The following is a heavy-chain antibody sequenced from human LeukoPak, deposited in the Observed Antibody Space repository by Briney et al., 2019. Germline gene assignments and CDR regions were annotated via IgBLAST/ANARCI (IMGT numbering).Heavy chain of an antibody. V-gene: IGHV4-61*02. CDR3: ARDSTGARPLYYYYYYMDV. CDR2: IYTSGST. J-gene: IGHJ6*03. D-gene: IGHD7-27*01. CDR1: GGSISSGSYY. Sequence: SETLSLTCTVSGGSISSGSYYWSWIRQPAGKGLEWIGRIYTSGSTNYNPSLKSRVTISVDTSKNQFSLKLSSVTAADTAVYHCARDSTGARPLYYYYYYMDVWGKGTTVTVSS.